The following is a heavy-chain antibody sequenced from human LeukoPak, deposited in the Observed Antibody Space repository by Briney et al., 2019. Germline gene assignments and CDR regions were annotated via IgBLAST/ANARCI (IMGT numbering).Heavy chain of an antibody. Sequence: PSETLSLTCTVSGGSISSSSNYWGWIRQPPGKGLEWIGSIYYSGSTYYNPSLKSRVTISVDTSKNHFSLKLTSVTAADTAVYYCARQGDSSGWHWFDLWGQGTLVTVSS. CDR2: IYYSGST. CDR3: ARQGDSSGWHWFDL. V-gene: IGHV4-39*01. J-gene: IGHJ5*02. CDR1: GGSISSSSNY. D-gene: IGHD6-19*01.